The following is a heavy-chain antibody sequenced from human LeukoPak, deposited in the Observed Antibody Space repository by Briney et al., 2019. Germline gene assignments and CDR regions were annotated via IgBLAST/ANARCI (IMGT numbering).Heavy chain of an antibody. J-gene: IGHJ4*02. V-gene: IGHV3-30*18. CDR1: GFTFSSYG. CDR3: AKDSATVTTVLDY. Sequence: GRSLRLSCAASGFTFSSYGMHWVRQAPGKGLEWVAVISYDGSNKYYADSVKGRFTISRDNSKNTLYLQMNSLRAEDTAVYYCAKDSATVTTVLDYWGQGTLVTVSS. D-gene: IGHD4-17*01. CDR2: ISYDGSNK.